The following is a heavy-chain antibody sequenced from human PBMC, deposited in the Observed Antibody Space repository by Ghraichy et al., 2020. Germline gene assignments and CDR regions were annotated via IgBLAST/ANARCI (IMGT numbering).Heavy chain of an antibody. CDR1: GFTFSSYG. J-gene: IGHJ6*02. V-gene: IGHV3-33*01. Sequence: GGSLRLSCAASGFTFSSYGMHWVRQAPGKGLEWVAVIWYDGSNKYYADSVKGRFTISRDNSKNTLYLQMNSLRAEDTAVYYCARDYTAIVATISRYYYYGMDVWGQGTTVTVSS. CDR3: ARDYTAIVATISRYYYYGMDV. D-gene: IGHD5-12*01. CDR2: IWYDGSNK.